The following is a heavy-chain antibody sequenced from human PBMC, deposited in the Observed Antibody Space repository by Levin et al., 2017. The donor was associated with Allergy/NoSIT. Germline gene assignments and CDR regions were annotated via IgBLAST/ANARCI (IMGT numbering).Heavy chain of an antibody. CDR3: ARHNSGSYYRYWFFDL. V-gene: IGHV4-34*01. Sequence: SETLSLTCAVYGGSFSGYYCSWIRQPPGKGLEWIGEINHSGSTNYNPSLKSRVTISLDTSKNQFSLKLSSVTAADTAVYYCARHNSGSYYRYWFFDLWGRGTLVTVSS. J-gene: IGHJ2*01. CDR1: GGSFSGYY. D-gene: IGHD1-26*01. CDR2: INHSGST.